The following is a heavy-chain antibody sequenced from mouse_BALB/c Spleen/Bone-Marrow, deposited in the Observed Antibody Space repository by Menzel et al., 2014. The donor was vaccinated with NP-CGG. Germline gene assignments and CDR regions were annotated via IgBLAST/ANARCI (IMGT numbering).Heavy chain of an antibody. Sequence: VQLQQSGAELVKPGASVKLSCKASGYTFTSYYMYWVKQRPGQGLEWIGEINPSNGGTNFNEKFKSRATLTVDKSSSTAYMLLSSLTSEDSAVYYCTRGRTWDFDYWGQGTTLTVSS. V-gene: IGHV1S81*02. D-gene: IGHD4-1*01. CDR1: GYTFTSYY. CDR2: INPSNGGT. CDR3: TRGRTWDFDY. J-gene: IGHJ2*01.